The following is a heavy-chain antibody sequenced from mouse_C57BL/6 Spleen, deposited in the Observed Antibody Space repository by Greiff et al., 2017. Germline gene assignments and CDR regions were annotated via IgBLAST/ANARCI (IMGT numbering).Heavy chain of an antibody. CDR1: GFTFSSYA. CDR3: ARGQLVPFDY. J-gene: IGHJ2*01. V-gene: IGHV5-4*03. D-gene: IGHD4-1*02. CDR2: ISDGGSYT. Sequence: EVKLMESGGGLVKPGGSLKLSCAASGFTFSSYAMSWVRQTPEKRLEWVATISDGGSYTYYPDNVKGRFTISRDNAKNNLYLQMSHLKSEDTAMYYCARGQLVPFDYWGQGTTLTVSS.